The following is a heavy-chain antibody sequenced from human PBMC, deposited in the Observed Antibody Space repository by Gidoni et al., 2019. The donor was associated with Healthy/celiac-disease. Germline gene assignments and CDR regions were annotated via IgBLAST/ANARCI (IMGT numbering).Heavy chain of an antibody. Sequence: EVQLVESGGGVVQPGGSLKLSCAACGCTFRSYEMNWFRQAPGKGLEWVSYISSSGSPIYYADSVKGRFTISRDNAKNSLYLHMNSLRAEDTSVYYCARVAGYSGYDFGVCDYWGQGTLVTVSS. V-gene: IGHV3-48*03. J-gene: IGHJ4*02. CDR2: ISSSGSPI. CDR3: ARVAGYSGYDFGVCDY. D-gene: IGHD5-12*01. CDR1: GCTFRSYE.